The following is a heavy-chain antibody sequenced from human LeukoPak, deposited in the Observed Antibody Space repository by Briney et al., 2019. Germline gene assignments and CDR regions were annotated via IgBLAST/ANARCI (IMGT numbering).Heavy chain of an antibody. D-gene: IGHD2-15*01. CDR2: ITSDGSAT. Sequence: GGSLRLSCAASGFTFSNYAMGWVRQAPGKGLECISLITSDGSATYYVDSVKGRFTISRDNSDNTMYLQMSGLRADDTAVYYCAKAPIQYCSGASCYPFDYWGQGTLVTVSS. CDR1: GFTFSNYA. CDR3: AKAPIQYCSGASCYPFDY. J-gene: IGHJ4*02. V-gene: IGHV3-23*01.